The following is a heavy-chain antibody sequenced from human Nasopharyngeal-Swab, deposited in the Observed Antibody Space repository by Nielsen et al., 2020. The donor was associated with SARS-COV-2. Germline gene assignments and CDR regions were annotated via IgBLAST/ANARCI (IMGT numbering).Heavy chain of an antibody. Sequence: WVRQAPGQGLEGMGGIIPIFGTANYAQKFQGRVTITADKSTSTAYMELSSLRSEDTAVYYCARAYYYDSSGYWDAFDIWGQGTMVTVSS. CDR2: IIPIFGTA. CDR3: ARAYYYDSSGYWDAFDI. J-gene: IGHJ3*02. D-gene: IGHD3-22*01. V-gene: IGHV1-69*06.